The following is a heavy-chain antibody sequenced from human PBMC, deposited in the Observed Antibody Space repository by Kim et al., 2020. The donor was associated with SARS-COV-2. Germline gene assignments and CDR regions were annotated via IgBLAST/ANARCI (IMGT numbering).Heavy chain of an antibody. Sequence: SETLSLTCTVSGGSISSYYWSWIRQPPGKGLEWIGYIYYSGSTNYNPSLKRRVTITVDTSKNQFSLKLSSVTAADTAVYYCAREVHVMETGIAAGGGDAFDIWGQGTMVTVSS. J-gene: IGHJ3*02. V-gene: IGHV4-59*01. CDR2: IYYSGST. CDR3: AREVHVMETGIAAGGGDAFDI. CDR1: GGSISSYY. D-gene: IGHD6-13*01.